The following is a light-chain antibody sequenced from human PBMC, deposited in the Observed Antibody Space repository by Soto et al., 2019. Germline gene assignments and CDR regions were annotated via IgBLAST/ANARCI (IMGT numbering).Light chain of an antibody. CDR3: QQYNNCPPLT. J-gene: IGKJ4*01. Sequence: EIVMTQSPATLSVSPGERATLSCRASQSVSSNLAWYQQKPGQAPRLLIYGASTRATGIPARFSGSGSGTEFTLPISSLQSEDFAVYYCQQYNNCPPLTFGGGTKVQIK. V-gene: IGKV3-15*01. CDR1: QSVSSN. CDR2: GAS.